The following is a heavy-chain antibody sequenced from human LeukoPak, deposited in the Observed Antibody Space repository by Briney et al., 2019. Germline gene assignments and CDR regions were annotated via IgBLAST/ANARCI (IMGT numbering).Heavy chain of an antibody. CDR2: INYSGNT. J-gene: IGHJ4*02. Sequence: SDTLSLPCTLSGDSISSYYWSWIRQPPGKGLEWMGYINYSGNTNYNPALKSRVTISVDTSKNQFSLRLTSETAADTAVYYCAREGRQDYVYFDCWGQGTLVTVSS. V-gene: IGHV4-59*01. D-gene: IGHD4-17*01. CDR3: AREGRQDYVYFDC. CDR1: GDSISSYY.